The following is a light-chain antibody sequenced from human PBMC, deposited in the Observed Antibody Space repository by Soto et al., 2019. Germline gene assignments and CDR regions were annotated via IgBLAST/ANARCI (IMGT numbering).Light chain of an antibody. CDR2: DAS. Sequence: DIQMTQSPSSLSASVGDRVTITCQASQDISNYLNWYQQKPGKAPKLLVYDASNLETGVPSRLSGSGSRIDFTSAISSLQPEDIATYYCQQYDNLPPLTFGGGTKVEIK. V-gene: IGKV1-33*01. CDR3: QQYDNLPPLT. J-gene: IGKJ4*01. CDR1: QDISNY.